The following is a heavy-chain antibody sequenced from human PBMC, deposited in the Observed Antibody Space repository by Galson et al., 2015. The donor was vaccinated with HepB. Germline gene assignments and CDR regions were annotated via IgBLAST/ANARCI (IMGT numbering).Heavy chain of an antibody. CDR3: ARARTYSFDY. CDR1: GFTFSIYS. Sequence: SLRLSCAASGFTFSIYSIHWVRQAPGKGLVWVSRINGDGSSTSYADSVKGRFTISRDNAKNTVYLQMNSPRAEDTAVFHCARARTYSFDYWGQGSLVTVSS. J-gene: IGHJ4*02. CDR2: INGDGSST. V-gene: IGHV3-74*01.